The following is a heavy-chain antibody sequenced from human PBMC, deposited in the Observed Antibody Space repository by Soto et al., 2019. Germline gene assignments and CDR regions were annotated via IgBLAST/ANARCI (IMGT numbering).Heavy chain of an antibody. J-gene: IGHJ5*02. D-gene: IGHD1-1*01. Sequence: PSETLSLTCAVSGASVRSYHWSWIRQAAGKGLEWIGLVQMSGTTNYNPSLKTRVTMSLDTSKNEVSLRMTSVTAADTAVYFCAKDRSTMRWFDPWGQGILVTVSS. CDR1: GASVRSYH. CDR3: AKDRSTMRWFDP. CDR2: VQMSGTT. V-gene: IGHV4-4*07.